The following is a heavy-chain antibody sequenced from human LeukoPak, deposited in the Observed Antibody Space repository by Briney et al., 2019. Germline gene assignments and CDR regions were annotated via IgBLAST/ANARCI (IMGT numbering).Heavy chain of an antibody. CDR1: GGSISSSSYY. CDR2: IYYSGST. V-gene: IGHV4-39*01. CDR3: ARHTVTMVRGVISYFDY. Sequence: SETLSLTCTVSGGSISSSSYYWGWIRQPPGKGLEWIGSIYYSGSTYYNPSPKSRVTISVDTSKNQFSLKLSSVTAADTAVYYCARHTVTMVRGVISYFDYWGQGTLVTVSS. D-gene: IGHD3-10*01. J-gene: IGHJ4*02.